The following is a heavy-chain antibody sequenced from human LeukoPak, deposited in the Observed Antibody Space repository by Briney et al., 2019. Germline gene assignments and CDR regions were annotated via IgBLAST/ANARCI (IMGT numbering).Heavy chain of an antibody. CDR2: ISTSGNT. J-gene: IGHJ5*02. CDR3: ARGSIAGRTGHWFDP. CDR1: GGSITSGTYY. D-gene: IGHD6-6*01. V-gene: IGHV4-61*02. Sequence: SQTLSLTCTVSGGSITSGTYYWSWIRQPPGKGLEWIGRISTSGNTDYNPSLTSRLTLSVDTSKNQFSLKLISVTAADTAVYYCARGSIAGRTGHWFDPWGQGTLVTVS.